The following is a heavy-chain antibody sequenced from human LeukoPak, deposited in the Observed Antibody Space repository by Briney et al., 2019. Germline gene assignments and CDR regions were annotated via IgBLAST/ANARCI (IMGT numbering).Heavy chain of an antibody. CDR2: ISGSGGST. CDR3: TTDGALRPSSSWY. V-gene: IGHV3-23*01. CDR1: GFTFSSYA. Sequence: TGGSLRLSCAASGFTFSSYAMSWVRQAPGKGLEWVSAISGSGGSTYYADSVKGRFTISRDNSKNTLYLQMNSLKTEDTAVYYCTTDGALRPSSSWYWGQGTLVTVSS. J-gene: IGHJ4*02. D-gene: IGHD6-13*01.